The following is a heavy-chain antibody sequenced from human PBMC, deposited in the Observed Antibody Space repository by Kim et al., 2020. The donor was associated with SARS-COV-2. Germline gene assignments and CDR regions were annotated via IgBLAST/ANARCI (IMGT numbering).Heavy chain of an antibody. CDR1: GGSISSSSYY. CDR3: ARRTGNDYGDYFDY. J-gene: IGHJ4*02. CDR2: IYYSGST. D-gene: IGHD4-17*01. Sequence: SETLSFTCTVSGGSISSSSYYWGWIRQPPGKGLEWIGSIYYSGSTYYNPSLKSRVTISVDTSKNQFSLKLSSVTAADTAVYYCARRTGNDYGDYFDYWGQGTLVTVSS. V-gene: IGHV4-39*01.